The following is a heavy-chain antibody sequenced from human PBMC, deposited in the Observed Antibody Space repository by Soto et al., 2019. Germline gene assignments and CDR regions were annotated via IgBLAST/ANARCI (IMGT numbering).Heavy chain of an antibody. CDR2: IIPIFGTA. D-gene: IGHD1-26*01. J-gene: IGHJ5*02. CDR1: GGTFSSYA. V-gene: IGHV1-69*06. Sequence: GSSVKVSCKASGGTFSSYAISWVRQAPGQGLEWMGGIIPIFGTANYAQKFQGRVTITADKSTSTAYMELSSLRSEDTAVYYCARDGKACIRRGFDTWGQGTLVTVSP. CDR3: ARDGKACIRRGFDT.